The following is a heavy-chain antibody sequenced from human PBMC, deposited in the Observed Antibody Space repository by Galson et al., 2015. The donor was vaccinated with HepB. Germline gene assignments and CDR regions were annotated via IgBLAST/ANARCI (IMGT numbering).Heavy chain of an antibody. J-gene: IGHJ4*02. Sequence: SLRLSCAASGFTFKNYAMHWVRQAPGKRPEWVANIRYDEYEYYYADFVKGRFTISRDNARNSVFLQMSSLRRDDTAVYYCVRDRTYKGGNFFDFWGQGALVTVSS. CDR1: GFTFKNYA. D-gene: IGHD3-10*01. V-gene: IGHV3-7*03. CDR2: IRYDEYEY. CDR3: VRDRTYKGGNFFDF.